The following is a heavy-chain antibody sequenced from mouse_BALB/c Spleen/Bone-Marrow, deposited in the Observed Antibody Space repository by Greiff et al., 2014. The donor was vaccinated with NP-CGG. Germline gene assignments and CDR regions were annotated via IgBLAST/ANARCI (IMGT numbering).Heavy chain of an antibody. Sequence: VKLQQSGAELVRPGSSVEISCKASGYAFSVYWMNWVKQRPGQGLEWIGQIYPGDGDTNYNGKFKGRATLTADKSSNTAYMQLSSLTSEDSAVYFCARGGISVDYWGQGTTLTVSS. CDR2: IYPGDGDT. CDR1: GYAFSVYW. J-gene: IGHJ2*01. CDR3: ARGGISVDY. V-gene: IGHV1-80*01.